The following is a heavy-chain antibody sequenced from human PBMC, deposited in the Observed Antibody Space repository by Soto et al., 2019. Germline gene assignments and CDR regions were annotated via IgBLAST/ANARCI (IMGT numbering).Heavy chain of an antibody. CDR2: MNANVDAT. CDR1: GFTFSTND. CDR3: AGEVGDGSWLWLDP. J-gene: IGHJ5*02. Sequence: QVQLVQSGAEVKKPGASVKVSCKASGFTFSTNDINWVRQAPGQGLQWMGWMNANVDATDSPQEFKGRVIMTWNASRSTAYTGLSNLKSDGTAVYYCAGEVGDGSWLWLDPWGQGTLVTLSS. V-gene: IGHV1-8*01. D-gene: IGHD3-10*01.